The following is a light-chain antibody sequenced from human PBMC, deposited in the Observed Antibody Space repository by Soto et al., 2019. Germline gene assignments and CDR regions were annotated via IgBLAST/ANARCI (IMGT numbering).Light chain of an antibody. Sequence: QSALTQPASVSGSPGQSITISCTGTSSDVGSYNLVSWYQHHPGKAPKLMIYEGSKRPSGVSNRFSGSKSGNTASLTISRLQAEDEADYYCSSYTASTTHVVFGGGTKLTVL. V-gene: IGLV2-14*02. CDR1: SSDVGSYNL. CDR3: SSYTASTTHVV. CDR2: EGS. J-gene: IGLJ2*01.